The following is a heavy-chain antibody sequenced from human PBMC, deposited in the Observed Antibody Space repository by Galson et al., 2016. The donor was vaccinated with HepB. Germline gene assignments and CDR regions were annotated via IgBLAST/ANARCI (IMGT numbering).Heavy chain of an antibody. CDR1: GFTFSSYA. CDR2: ITGSGGWI. Sequence: SLRLSCAASGFTFSSYAMSWVRQAPGKGLEWVSTITGSGGWIKYADSVKGRLITSRDNSKNTLYLQLNSLRAEDTAVYYCARGGDPGTLITVFGVVIPSSYYIDVWGKGTTVTVSS. V-gene: IGHV3-23*01. CDR3: ARGGDPGTLITVFGVVIPSSYYIDV. D-gene: IGHD3-3*01. J-gene: IGHJ6*03.